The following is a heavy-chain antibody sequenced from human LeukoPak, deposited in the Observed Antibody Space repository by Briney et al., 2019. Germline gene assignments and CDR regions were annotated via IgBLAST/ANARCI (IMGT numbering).Heavy chain of an antibody. CDR1: GYSFTHYW. D-gene: IGHD3-22*01. CDR3: ARRRYDSDSSTFDV. J-gene: IGHJ3*01. V-gene: IGHV5-51*01. CDR2: IYPGDSDT. Sequence: AGESLKISCKGSGYSFTHYWIAWVRQTPGKGLEWMGIIYPGDSDTRYRPSFEGQVTISADKSISTAYLHWSSLKASDTAMYYCARRRYDSDSSTFDVWGQGTMVTVSS.